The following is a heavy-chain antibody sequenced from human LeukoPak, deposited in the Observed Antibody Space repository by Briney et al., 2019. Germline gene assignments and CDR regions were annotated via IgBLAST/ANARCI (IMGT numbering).Heavy chain of an antibody. V-gene: IGHV1-18*01. CDR1: GYTFTSYG. D-gene: IGHD2-15*01. J-gene: IGHJ6*03. Sequence: ASVKVSCKASGYTFTSYGISWVRQAPGQGLEWMGWMSAYNGNTNYAQKLQGRVTMTTDTSTSTAYMELRSLRSDDTAVYYCARFIGYCSGGSCYDFYMDVWGKGTTVTVSS. CDR3: ARFIGYCSGGSCYDFYMDV. CDR2: MSAYNGNT.